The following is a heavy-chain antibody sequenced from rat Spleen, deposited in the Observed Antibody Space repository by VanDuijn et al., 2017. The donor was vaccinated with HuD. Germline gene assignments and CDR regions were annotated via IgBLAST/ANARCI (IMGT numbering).Heavy chain of an antibody. CDR3: STAGSGLDYYYAGGFDY. Sequence: EVQLVESGGGLVQPGRSLKLSCAASGFTFSNYYMAWVRQAPTKGLEWVAYISTGGVNTYYRDSVKGRFTVSRDNAKSTLNLQMDSLRSEDKATYYCSTAGSGLDYYYAGGFDYWGQGVMVTVSS. CDR1: GFTFSNYY. V-gene: IGHV5-27*01. D-gene: IGHD1-6*01. J-gene: IGHJ2*01. CDR2: ISTGGVNT.